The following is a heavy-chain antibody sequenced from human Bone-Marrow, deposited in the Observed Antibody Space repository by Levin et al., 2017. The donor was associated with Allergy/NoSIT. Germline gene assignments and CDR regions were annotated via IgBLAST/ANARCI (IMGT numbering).Heavy chain of an antibody. CDR1: GFTFSSYS. CDR3: ARGQTPMVEGTFDI. V-gene: IGHV3-21*01. CDR2: ISTSSSYI. Sequence: GESLKISCAASGFTFSSYSMNWVRQAPGKGLEWVSSISTSSSYIYYADSVKGRFTISRDNAKNSLYLQMNSLRAEDTAVYYCARGQTPMVEGTFDIWGQGTMVTVSS. D-gene: IGHD5-18*01. J-gene: IGHJ3*02.